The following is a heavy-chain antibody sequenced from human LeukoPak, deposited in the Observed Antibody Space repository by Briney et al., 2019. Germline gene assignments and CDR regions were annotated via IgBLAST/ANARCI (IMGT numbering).Heavy chain of an antibody. V-gene: IGHV1-18*01. D-gene: IGHD3-9*01. CDR2: ISAYNGNT. CDR3: ARDNDILTGYYGWFDP. J-gene: IGHJ5*02. Sequence: AASVKVSCKASGYTFTSYGISWVRQAPGQGLEWMGWISAYNGNTNYAQKLQGRVTMTTDTSTSTAYMELRSLGSDDTAVYYCARDNDILTGYYGWFDPWGQGTLVTVSS. CDR1: GYTFTSYG.